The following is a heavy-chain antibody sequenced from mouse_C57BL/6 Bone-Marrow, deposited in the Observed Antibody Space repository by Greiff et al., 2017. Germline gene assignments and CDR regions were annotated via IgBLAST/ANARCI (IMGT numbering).Heavy chain of an antibody. V-gene: IGHV4-1*01. CDR1: GIDFSRYW. Sequence: DVQLVESGGGLVQPGGSLKLSCAASGIDFSRYWMSWVRRAPGKGLEWIGEINPDSSTINYAPSLKDKFIISRDNAKNTLYLQMSKVRSEDTALYYCARPGLYGSSHYAMDYWGQGTSVTVSS. J-gene: IGHJ4*01. D-gene: IGHD1-1*01. CDR2: INPDSSTI. CDR3: ARPGLYGSSHYAMDY.